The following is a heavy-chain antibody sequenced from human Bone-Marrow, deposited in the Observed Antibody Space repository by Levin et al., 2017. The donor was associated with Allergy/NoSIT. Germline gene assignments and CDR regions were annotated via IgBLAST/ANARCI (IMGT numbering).Heavy chain of an antibody. CDR1: GASFSYYY. V-gene: IGHV4-59*01. D-gene: IGHD1-1*01. J-gene: IGHJ4*02. Sequence: SETLSLTCTVSGASFSYYYLNWIRQPPGKGLEWIASIYYTGTTKSNPSLKSRVALSLDTSMNQVSLRLTSATAADTAVYYCARGHTNTVDYWGPGILVAVSS. CDR2: IYYTGTT. CDR3: ARGHTNTVDY.